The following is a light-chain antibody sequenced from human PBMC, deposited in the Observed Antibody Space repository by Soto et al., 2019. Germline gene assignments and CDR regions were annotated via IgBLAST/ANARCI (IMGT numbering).Light chain of an antibody. CDR3: QQYDDLTYT. V-gene: IGKV1-33*01. CDR1: QDISKY. J-gene: IGKJ2*01. CDR2: DAS. Sequence: DIQMTQSPSSLSASVGDRVTITCQASQDISKYLSWYQHKPGKAPKLLIYDASNLGTGVPSRFRGSGSGTGFTFTISGLQPEDIATYYCQQYDDLTYTFGQGTKLEIK.